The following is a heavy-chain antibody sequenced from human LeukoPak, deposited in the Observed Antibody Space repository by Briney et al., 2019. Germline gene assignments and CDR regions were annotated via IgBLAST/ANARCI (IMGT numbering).Heavy chain of an antibody. V-gene: IGHV3-30*18. J-gene: IGHJ4*02. CDR2: ISYDGSNK. CDR3: AKGTQGIQLWLRAYYSDY. Sequence: GGSLRLSCAASGFTFSSYGMHWVRQAPGKGLEWVAVISYDGSNKYYADSVKGRLTISRDNAKNSLYLQMNSLRAEDTAVYYCAKGTQGIQLWLRAYYSDYWGQGTLVTVSS. CDR1: GFTFSSYG. D-gene: IGHD5-18*01.